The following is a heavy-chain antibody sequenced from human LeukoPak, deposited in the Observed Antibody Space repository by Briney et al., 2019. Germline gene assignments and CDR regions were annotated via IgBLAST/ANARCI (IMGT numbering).Heavy chain of an antibody. CDR2: ISGTGGNT. Sequence: GGSLRLSCAASGFTFSNFAMSWVRQAPGKGLEWVSAISGTGGNTYYTDSVTGRFTISRDNSKNTLYVQMNSLRAEDTTVYYCAKTGGYYDTSDLYRPDVFDIWGQGTVVTVSS. D-gene: IGHD3-22*01. V-gene: IGHV3-23*01. CDR1: GFTFSNFA. J-gene: IGHJ3*02. CDR3: AKTGGYYDTSDLYRPDVFDI.